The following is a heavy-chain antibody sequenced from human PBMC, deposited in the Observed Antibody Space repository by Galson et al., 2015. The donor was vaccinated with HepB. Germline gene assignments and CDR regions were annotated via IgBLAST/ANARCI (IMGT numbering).Heavy chain of an antibody. CDR3: AKDGGKNGSAGGYYAGCDF. CDR2: ISGSGGST. V-gene: IGHV3-23*01. Sequence: SLRLSCAESGFPFSSYVMSWVRQAPGTGLEWLAAISGSGGSTYYADSEKGCFTISRDTSKNTLYMQMNSLRTEDTAVYYCAKDGGKNGSAGGYYAGCDFWGQATLVTVSS. D-gene: IGHD1-26*01. CDR1: GFPFSSYV. J-gene: IGHJ4*02.